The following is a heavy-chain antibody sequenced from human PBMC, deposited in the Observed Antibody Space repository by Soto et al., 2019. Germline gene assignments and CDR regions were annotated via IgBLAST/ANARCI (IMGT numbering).Heavy chain of an antibody. V-gene: IGHV1-69*02. J-gene: IGHJ4*02. CDR1: GGTFSSYT. Sequence: GASVKVSCKASGGTFSSYTISWVRQAPGQGLEWMGRIIPILGIANYAQKFQGRVTITADKSTSTAYMELSSLRSEDTAVYYCARAPGRYCSGGSCYSSPSYYFDAWGQGTLVTVSS. CDR2: IIPILGIA. D-gene: IGHD2-15*01. CDR3: ARAPGRYCSGGSCYSSPSYYFDA.